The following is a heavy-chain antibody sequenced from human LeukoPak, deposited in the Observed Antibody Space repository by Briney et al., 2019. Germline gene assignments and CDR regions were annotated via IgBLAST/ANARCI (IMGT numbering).Heavy chain of an antibody. V-gene: IGHV3-48*03. Sequence: GGSLRLSCAASGFTFSSYEMNWVRQAPGKGLEWVSYISSSGSTIYYADSVKGRFTISRDNAKNSLYLQMNSLRAEDTAAYYCAREMLGYCSGGSCYGRDYFDYWGQGTLVTVSS. CDR1: GFTFSSYE. D-gene: IGHD2-15*01. CDR3: AREMLGYCSGGSCYGRDYFDY. J-gene: IGHJ4*02. CDR2: ISSSGSTI.